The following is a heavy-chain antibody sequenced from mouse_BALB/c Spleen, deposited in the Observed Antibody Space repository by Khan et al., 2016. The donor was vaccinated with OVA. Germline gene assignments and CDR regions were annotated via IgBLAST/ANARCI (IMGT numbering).Heavy chain of an antibody. CDR1: GYSITTGYA. CDR3: ARGNYYGYYFDY. D-gene: IGHD1-1*01. J-gene: IGHJ2*01. Sequence: VQLKESGPGLVKPSQSLSLTCTVTGYSITTGYAWNWIPQFPGNKLEWTGYIRYSGVTSYPPSLKSRISIPRDTSKHPFFLPLHSLTTAATATSDCARGNYYGYYFDYGGQGTTLTVSA. V-gene: IGHV3-2*02. CDR2: IRYSGVT.